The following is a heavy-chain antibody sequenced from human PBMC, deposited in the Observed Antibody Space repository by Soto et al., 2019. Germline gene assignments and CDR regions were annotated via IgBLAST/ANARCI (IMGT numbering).Heavy chain of an antibody. Sequence: SETLSLTCAVSSASINSNNWWSWVRQPPGKGLEWIGEIYHSGSTNYNPSLKSRVTISVDKSKNQFSLKLNSVTAADTAVYYCARVQYYYGSGSQGYYYYYMDVWGKGTTVNVSS. D-gene: IGHD3-10*01. J-gene: IGHJ6*03. V-gene: IGHV4-4*02. CDR2: IYHSGST. CDR3: ARVQYYYGSGSQGYYYYYMDV. CDR1: SASINSNNW.